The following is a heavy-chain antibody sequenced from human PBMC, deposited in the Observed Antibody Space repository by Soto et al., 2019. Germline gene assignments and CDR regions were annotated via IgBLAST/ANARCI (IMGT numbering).Heavy chain of an antibody. Sequence: QVQLVESGGGVVQPGESLRLSCAASEFTFSSYAMHWVRQAPGKGLEWVAVVSNDGSNKDYADSVKGRFTISRDNSKNTLNLQMNSLRAEDTAVYYCAKDQSTNSRSYHALDVWGKGTTVTVSS. J-gene: IGHJ6*04. D-gene: IGHD2-8*01. CDR2: VSNDGSNK. V-gene: IGHV3-30*18. CDR1: EFTFSSYA. CDR3: AKDQSTNSRSYHALDV.